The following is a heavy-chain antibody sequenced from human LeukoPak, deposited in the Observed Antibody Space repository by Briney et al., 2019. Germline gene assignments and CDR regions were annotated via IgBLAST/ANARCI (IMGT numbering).Heavy chain of an antibody. D-gene: IGHD1-26*01. CDR1: GFTFSNYD. CDR2: ISSSSSYI. CDR3: ARGKSGSYGTKGY. V-gene: IGHV3-21*01. Sequence: GGSLRLSCVASGFTFSNYDMNWVRQAPGKGLEWVSFISSSSSYIYYADSVKGRFTISRDNAKKSLYLQMNSLRAEDTAVYYCARGKSGSYGTKGYWGQGTLVTVSS. J-gene: IGHJ4*02.